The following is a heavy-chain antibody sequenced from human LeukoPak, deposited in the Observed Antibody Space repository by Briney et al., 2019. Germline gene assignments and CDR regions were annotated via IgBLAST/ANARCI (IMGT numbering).Heavy chain of an antibody. V-gene: IGHV3-48*03. D-gene: IGHD2-15*01. J-gene: IGHJ4*02. CDR2: ISSSGNTI. CDR1: GFSFSSYE. CDR3: ARDLGYCSDGSCHSLIDY. Sequence: GGSLRLSCAVSGFSFSSYEMHWVRQAPGEGLQWVLYISSSGNTIYYADSVKGRFTISRDNAKNSLYLQMNSLRAEDTAVYYCARDLGYCSDGSCHSLIDYWGQGTLVTVSS.